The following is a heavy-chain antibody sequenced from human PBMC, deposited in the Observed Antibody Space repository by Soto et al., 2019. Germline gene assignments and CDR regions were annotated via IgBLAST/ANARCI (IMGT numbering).Heavy chain of an antibody. Sequence: GGSLRLSCAASGFTFSSYAMSWVRQAPGKGLEWVSGISGSGGSTYYADSVKGRFTISRDNSKNTLYLQMNSLRAEDTAVYYCAKDLPYDFWSGYYTSYFDYWGQGTLVTVSS. CDR1: GFTFSSYA. D-gene: IGHD3-3*01. V-gene: IGHV3-23*01. J-gene: IGHJ4*02. CDR2: ISGSGGST. CDR3: AKDLPYDFWSGYYTSYFDY.